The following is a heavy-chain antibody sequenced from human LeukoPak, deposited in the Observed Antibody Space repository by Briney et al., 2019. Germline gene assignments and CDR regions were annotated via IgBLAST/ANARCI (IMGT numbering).Heavy chain of an antibody. D-gene: IGHD6-6*01. V-gene: IGHV3-23*01. CDR2: SSGSGGST. J-gene: IGHJ6*03. CDR1: GFPFSSHG. CDR3: ARGSGSIAAPRPPYYYYYMDV. Sequence: GGSLRLSCAGSGFPFSSHGMNWVRQAPGKGLQWVSASSGSGGSTYYADSVKGRFSISRDNSKNTLYLQMNSLRAEDTAVYYCARGSGSIAAPRPPYYYYYMDVWGKGTTVTVSS.